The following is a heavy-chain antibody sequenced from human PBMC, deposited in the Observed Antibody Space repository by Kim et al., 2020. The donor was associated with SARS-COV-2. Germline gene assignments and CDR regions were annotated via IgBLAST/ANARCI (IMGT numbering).Heavy chain of an antibody. J-gene: IGHJ4*02. CDR3: ARHHQPLQLWALFDY. Sequence: SETLSLTCTVSGGSISSSSYYWGWIRQPPGKGLEWIGSIYYSGSTYYNPSLKSRVTISVDTSKNQFSLKLSSVTAADTAVYYCARHHQPLQLWALFDYWGQGTLVTVSS. V-gene: IGHV4-39*01. CDR2: IYYSGST. CDR1: GGSISSSSYY. D-gene: IGHD5-18*01.